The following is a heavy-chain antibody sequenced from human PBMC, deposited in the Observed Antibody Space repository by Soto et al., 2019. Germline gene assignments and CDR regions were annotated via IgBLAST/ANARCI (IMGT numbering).Heavy chain of an antibody. V-gene: IGHV4-31*03. Sequence: PSETLSLTCTVSGGSISSGCYYWSWIRQHPGKGLEWIGYIYYSGSTYYNPSLKSRVTISVDTSKNQFSLKLSSVTAADTAVYYCARQDRITMVRGISSGAFDIWGQGTMVTVSS. CDR1: GGSISSGCYY. J-gene: IGHJ3*02. CDR2: IYYSGST. CDR3: ARQDRITMVRGISSGAFDI. D-gene: IGHD3-10*01.